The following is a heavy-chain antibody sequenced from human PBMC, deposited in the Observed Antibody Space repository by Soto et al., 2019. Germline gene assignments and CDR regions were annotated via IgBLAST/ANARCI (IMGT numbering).Heavy chain of an antibody. V-gene: IGHV4-59*01. Sequence: TSETLSLTCTVSGGSISSYCWSWFRQPPGRGLEWIGYIYYSGSTNYNPSLKSRVTISVDTSKNQFSLKLSSVTAADTAVYYCARATVHYYYGMDVWGQGTTVTVSS. D-gene: IGHD4-17*01. J-gene: IGHJ6*02. CDR3: ARATVHYYYGMDV. CDR1: GGSISSYC. CDR2: IYYSGST.